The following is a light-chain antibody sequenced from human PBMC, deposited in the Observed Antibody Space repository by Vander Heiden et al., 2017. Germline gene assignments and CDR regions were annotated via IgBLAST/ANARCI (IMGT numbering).Light chain of an antibody. Sequence: EIVLTQSPDTLSLSPGESATLSCRASQSVSSSYLAWYQQKPGQAPRLLIYGASNRATGIPDRFSGSGSGTDFTLTISRLEPEDFAVYYCQQDGSSPRTFGQGTKLEVK. J-gene: IGKJ1*01. V-gene: IGKV3-20*01. CDR1: QSVSSSY. CDR2: GAS. CDR3: QQDGSSPRT.